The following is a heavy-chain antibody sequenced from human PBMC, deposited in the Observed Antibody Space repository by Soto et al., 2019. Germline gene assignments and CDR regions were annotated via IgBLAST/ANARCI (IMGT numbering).Heavy chain of an antibody. J-gene: IGHJ5*02. Sequence: QVQLQESGPGLVKPSQTLSLTCTVSGGCISSGGYYWSWIRQHPGKGLEWIGYIYYSGSTYYNPSLKSRVTISVDTSKNQFSLKLSSVTAADTAVYYCAGSGGTTPTPDLHYNWFDPWGQGTLVTVSS. D-gene: IGHD3-10*01. V-gene: IGHV4-31*03. CDR1: GGCISSGGYY. CDR2: IYYSGST. CDR3: AGSGGTTPTPDLHYNWFDP.